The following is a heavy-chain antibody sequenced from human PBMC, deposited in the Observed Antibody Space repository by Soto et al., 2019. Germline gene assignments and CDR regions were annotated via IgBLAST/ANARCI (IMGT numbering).Heavy chain of an antibody. V-gene: IGHV3-30-3*01. Sequence: GGSLRLSCTASGFTFSGYAMHWVRQAPGQGLEWVTVISNDGNNKYYADSVKGRFIISRDNSKSTLYLQINSLTPEDTAMYYCARDYYWNYDYWGQGTLVTVS. CDR2: ISNDGNNK. CDR3: ARDYYWNYDY. D-gene: IGHD1-7*01. J-gene: IGHJ4*02. CDR1: GFTFSGYA.